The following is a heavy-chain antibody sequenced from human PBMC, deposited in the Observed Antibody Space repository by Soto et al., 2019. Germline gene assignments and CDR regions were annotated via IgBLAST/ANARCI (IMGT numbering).Heavy chain of an antibody. V-gene: IGHV3-23*01. CDR1: EFTLSSYA. Sequence: GGSLRLSCAASEFTLSSYAMSWVRQAPGKGLEWVSTLTGSGGSTYYAGSVKGRFTISRDNSKSTLYLQMNSLRAEDTAVYYCAKDLDSSGWYNNYYGMDVWGQGTTVTVSS. CDR3: AKDLDSSGWYNNYYGMDV. D-gene: IGHD6-19*01. J-gene: IGHJ6*02. CDR2: LTGSGGST.